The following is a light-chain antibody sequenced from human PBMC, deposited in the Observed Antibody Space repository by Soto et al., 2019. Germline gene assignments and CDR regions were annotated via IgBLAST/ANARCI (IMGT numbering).Light chain of an antibody. CDR3: AAWDVSLNGHYA. J-gene: IGLJ1*01. Sequence: QSVLTQPPSASGTPGQRVTISCSGSSSNIGDNYVYWYQQLPGTAPKLLIYNDNQWPSGVPDRFSGSRSGTSASLAISGLQSEDEADYYCAAWDVSLNGHYAFGTGTKVTVL. CDR1: SSNIGDNY. CDR2: NDN. V-gene: IGLV1-44*01.